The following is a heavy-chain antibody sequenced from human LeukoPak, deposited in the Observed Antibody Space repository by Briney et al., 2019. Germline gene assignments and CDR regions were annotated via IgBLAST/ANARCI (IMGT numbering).Heavy chain of an antibody. CDR1: GFTFSSYS. Sequence: RPGGSLRLSCAASGFTFSSYSMNWVRQAPGKGLEWVSYISSSSSTIYYADSVKGRFTISRDNAKNSLYLQMNSLRAEDTAVYYCARDQRDSSGYYVHDYWGQGTLVTVSS. D-gene: IGHD3-22*01. J-gene: IGHJ4*02. CDR3: ARDQRDSSGYYVHDY. CDR2: ISSSSSTI. V-gene: IGHV3-48*01.